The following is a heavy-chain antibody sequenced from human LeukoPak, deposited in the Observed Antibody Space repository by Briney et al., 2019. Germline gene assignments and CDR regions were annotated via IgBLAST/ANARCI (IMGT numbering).Heavy chain of an antibody. CDR3: ARVGVQNYDILTGYRPLDAFDI. V-gene: IGHV3-21*01. D-gene: IGHD3-9*01. CDR1: GFTFSSYS. Sequence: GGSLRLSCAPSGFTFSSYSMIWVREAPGKELEWVSSISSSSSYIYYADLVKGRFTISRDNAKNSLYLQMNSLRAEDTAVYYCARVGVQNYDILTGYRPLDAFDIWGQGTMVTVSS. CDR2: ISSSSSYI. J-gene: IGHJ3*02.